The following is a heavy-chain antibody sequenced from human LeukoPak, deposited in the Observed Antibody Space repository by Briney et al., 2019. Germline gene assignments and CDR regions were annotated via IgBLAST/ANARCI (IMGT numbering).Heavy chain of an antibody. V-gene: IGHV3-21*01. D-gene: IGHD2-2*01. Sequence: PGGSLRLSCAASGFTFSSYSMNWVRQAPGKGLEWVSSISSSSSYIYYADSVKGRFTISRDNAKNSLYLQMNSLRAEDTAVYYCARDYGTSSRMVLLGYYYYMDVWGKGTTVTVSS. CDR3: ARDYGTSSRMVLLGYYYYMDV. J-gene: IGHJ6*03. CDR2: ISSSSSYI. CDR1: GFTFSSYS.